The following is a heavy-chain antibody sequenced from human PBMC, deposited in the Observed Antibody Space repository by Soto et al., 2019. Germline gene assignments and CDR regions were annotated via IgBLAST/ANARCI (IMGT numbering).Heavy chain of an antibody. Sequence: SETQSRTYSVSDVSISGSSYYWGWIRQPPGKGLEWIGSIYYSGSTYYNPSLKSRVTISVDTSKNQFSLKLSSVTAADTAVYYCASRYSYFDYWGQGTLVTVSS. CDR2: IYYSGST. D-gene: IGHD5-18*01. CDR3: ASRYSYFDY. V-gene: IGHV4-39*01. CDR1: DVSISGSSYY. J-gene: IGHJ4*02.